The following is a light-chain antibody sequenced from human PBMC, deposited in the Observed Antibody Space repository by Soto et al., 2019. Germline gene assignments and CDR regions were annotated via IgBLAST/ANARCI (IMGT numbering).Light chain of an antibody. CDR3: QQSYTIPLT. V-gene: IGKV1-39*01. Sequence: IQMTQSPSSLSASVGDRVTVTCRAGQSISRYLNWYRQKPGLVPKLLIYATSTLQSGVPSRFSGSGSGTDYTLTISSLQLEDFATYYCQQSYTIPLTFGQGTKVDIK. CDR2: ATS. CDR1: QSISRY. J-gene: IGKJ1*01.